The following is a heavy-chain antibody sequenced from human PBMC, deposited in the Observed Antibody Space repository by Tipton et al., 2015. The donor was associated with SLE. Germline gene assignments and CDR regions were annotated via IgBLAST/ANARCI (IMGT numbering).Heavy chain of an antibody. CDR3: ARDGTVTGDGMDV. CDR2: IYYSGST. D-gene: IGHD4-17*01. V-gene: IGHV4-59*11. CDR1: GGSISSHY. J-gene: IGHJ6*02. Sequence: TLSLTCTVSGGSISSHYWGWIRQPPGKGLEWIGYIYYSGSTNYNPSLKSRVTISVDTSKNQFSLKLSSVTAADTAVYYCARDGTVTGDGMDVWGQGTTVTVSS.